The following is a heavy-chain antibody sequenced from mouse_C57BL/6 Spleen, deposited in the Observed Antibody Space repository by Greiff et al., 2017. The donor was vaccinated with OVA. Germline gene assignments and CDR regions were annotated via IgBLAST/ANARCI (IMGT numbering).Heavy chain of an antibody. Sequence: EVKLVESGGDLVKPGGSLKLSCAASGFTFSSYGMSWVRQTPDKRLEWVATISSGGSYTYYPDSVKGRFTISRDNAKNTLYLQMSSLKSEDTAMYYCARQEDSPAWFAYWGQGTLVTVSA. V-gene: IGHV5-6*01. CDR3: ARQEDSPAWFAY. CDR1: GFTFSSYG. J-gene: IGHJ3*01. CDR2: ISSGGSYT. D-gene: IGHD6-1*01.